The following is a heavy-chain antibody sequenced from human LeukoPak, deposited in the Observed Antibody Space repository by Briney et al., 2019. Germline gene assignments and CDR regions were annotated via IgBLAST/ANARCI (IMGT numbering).Heavy chain of an antibody. D-gene: IGHD4-17*01. CDR1: GGSFSGYY. V-gene: IGHV3-74*01. Sequence: PSETLSLTCAVYGGSFSGYYWSWVRQAPGKGLVWVSRINSDGSSTSYADSVKGRFTISRDNAKNSLYLQMNSLRAEDTAVYYCARESGSVTSEVDFDYWGQGTLVTVSS. CDR3: ARESGSVTSEVDFDY. CDR2: INSDGSST. J-gene: IGHJ4*02.